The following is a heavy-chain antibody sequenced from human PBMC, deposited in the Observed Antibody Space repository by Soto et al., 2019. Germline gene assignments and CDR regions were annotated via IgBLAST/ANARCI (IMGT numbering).Heavy chain of an antibody. CDR3: ARRTWGMDV. Sequence: SQPLSLTCGVSSGSIRNRSWRRWVRQSPGKGLEWIGEIFHNGNTYYNPSLNSRVTISVDTSKNQFSLNLRSVTAADTAVYYCARRTWGMDVWGQGTTVTVSS. D-gene: IGHD2-8*01. J-gene: IGHJ6*02. CDR1: SGSIRNRSW. V-gene: IGHV4-4*02. CDR2: IFHNGNT.